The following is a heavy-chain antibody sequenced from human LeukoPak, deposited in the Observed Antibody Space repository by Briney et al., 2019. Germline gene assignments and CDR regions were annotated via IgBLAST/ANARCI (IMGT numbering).Heavy chain of an antibody. CDR2: INSDGSST. V-gene: IGHV3-74*01. Sequence: GGSLRLSCAASGFTFSSYWMHWVRQAPGKGLVWVSRINSDGSSTSYADSVKGRFTISRDNAKNTLYLQMNSLGAEDTAVYYCARASVYYDILTGYLDNWFDPWGQGTLVTVSS. D-gene: IGHD3-9*01. CDR3: ARASVYYDILTGYLDNWFDP. J-gene: IGHJ5*02. CDR1: GFTFSSYW.